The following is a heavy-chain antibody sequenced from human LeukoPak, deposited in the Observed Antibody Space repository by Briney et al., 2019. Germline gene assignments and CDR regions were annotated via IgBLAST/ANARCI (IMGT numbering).Heavy chain of an antibody. V-gene: IGHV3-7*03. CDR2: TNQDGSQK. J-gene: IGHJ4*02. CDR3: AAWGSGNY. Sequence: GGSLRLSCAASGFSFRDFWMNWIRQAPGKGLEWVANTNQDGSQKYYVDSVRGRFTISRDNAEELFYLQINSLRVEDTAIYYCAAWGSGNYWGQGTLVTVSS. CDR1: GFSFRDFW. D-gene: IGHD7-27*01.